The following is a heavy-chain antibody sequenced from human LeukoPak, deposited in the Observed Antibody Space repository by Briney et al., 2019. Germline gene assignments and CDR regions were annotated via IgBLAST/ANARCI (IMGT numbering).Heavy chain of an antibody. CDR3: ARAGSGYPGY. CDR2: INHSGST. D-gene: IGHD3-22*01. J-gene: IGHJ4*02. CDR1: GGSFSGYY. Sequence: SETLSLTCAVYGGSFSGYYWSWICQPPGKGLEWIGEINHSGSTNYNPSLKSRVTISVDTSKNQFSLKLSSVTAADTAVYYCARAGSGYPGYWGQGTLVTVSS. V-gene: IGHV4-34*01.